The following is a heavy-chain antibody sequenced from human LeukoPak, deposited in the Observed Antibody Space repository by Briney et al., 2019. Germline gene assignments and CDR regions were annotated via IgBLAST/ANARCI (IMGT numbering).Heavy chain of an antibody. D-gene: IGHD6-19*01. CDR3: ARALYSSGWYRGEYYFDY. V-gene: IGHV4-59*01. CDR1: GGSISSYY. Sequence: PSETLSLTCTVSGGSISSYYWSWIRQPPGKGLEWIGYIYYSGSTNYNPSLKSRVTISVGTSKNQFSLKLSSVTAADTAVYYCARALYSSGWYRGEYYFDYWGQGTLVTVSS. J-gene: IGHJ4*02. CDR2: IYYSGST.